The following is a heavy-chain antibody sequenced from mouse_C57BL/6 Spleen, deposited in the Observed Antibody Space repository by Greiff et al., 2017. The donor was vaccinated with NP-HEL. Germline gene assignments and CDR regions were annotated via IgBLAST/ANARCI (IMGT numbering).Heavy chain of an antibody. CDR3: ARYYGSSYTYYFDY. Sequence: QLQQPGAELVKPGASVKLSCKASGYTFTSYWMHWVKQRPGQGLAWIGMIHPNSGSTNYNEKFKSKATLTVDKSSSTAYMQLSSLTSEDSAVYYCARYYGSSYTYYFDYWGQGTTLTVSS. V-gene: IGHV1-64*01. J-gene: IGHJ2*01. D-gene: IGHD1-1*01. CDR2: IHPNSGST. CDR1: GYTFTSYW.